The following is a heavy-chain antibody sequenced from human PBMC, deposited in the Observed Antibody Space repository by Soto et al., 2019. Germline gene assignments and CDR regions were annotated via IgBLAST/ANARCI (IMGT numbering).Heavy chain of an antibody. D-gene: IGHD3-10*01. CDR1: GFTFSSYA. V-gene: IGHV3-23*01. CDR3: AKDRVRVPNVLLWSGALWFAP. CDR2: ISGSGGST. Sequence: EVQLLESGGGLVQPGGSLRLSCAASGFTFSSYAMSWVRQAPGKGLEWVSAISGSGGSTYYADSVKGRFTISRDNSKNTLYQQMNSLRAEDTAVFYCAKDRVRVPNVLLWSGALWFAPWGQGTLVTVSS. J-gene: IGHJ5*02.